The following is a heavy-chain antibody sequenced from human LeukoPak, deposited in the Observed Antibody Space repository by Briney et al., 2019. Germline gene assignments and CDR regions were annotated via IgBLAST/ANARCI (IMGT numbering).Heavy chain of an antibody. CDR2: INTNTGNP. CDR1: GYTFTSYA. D-gene: IGHD6-19*01. V-gene: IGHV7-4-1*02. CDR3: AREGGEYSSGWRDYYYYGMDV. Sequence: GASVKVSCKASGYTFTSYAMNWVRQAPGQGLEWMGWINTNTGNPTYAQGFTGRFVFSLDTSVSTAYLQISSLKAEDTAVYYCAREGGEYSSGWRDYYYYGMDVWGQGTTVTVSS. J-gene: IGHJ6*02.